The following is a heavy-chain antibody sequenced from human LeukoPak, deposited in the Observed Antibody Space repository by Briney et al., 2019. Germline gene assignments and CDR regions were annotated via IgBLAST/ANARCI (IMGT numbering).Heavy chain of an antibody. D-gene: IGHD5-24*01. CDR1: GYTFTSYY. CDR3: ARDGWSEMGTILREVVSDY. V-gene: IGHV1-46*01. J-gene: IGHJ4*02. CDR2: INPSGGSP. Sequence: ASVNVSCKASGYTFTSYYMHWVRQAPGQGLEWMGIINPSGGSPSYAQKFQGTVTMTRDTSTSTLYMELSSLRPEDTAVYYCARDGWSEMGTILREVVSDYWGQGTLVTVSS.